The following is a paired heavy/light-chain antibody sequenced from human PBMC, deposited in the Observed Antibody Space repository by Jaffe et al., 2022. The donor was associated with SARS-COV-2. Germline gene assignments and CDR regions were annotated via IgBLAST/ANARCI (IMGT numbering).Light chain of an antibody. CDR3: AAWDDSLNGVI. Sequence: QSVLTQPPSASGTPGQRVTISCSGSSSNLGSNTVQWYQKFPGTAPKLLIYSNSQRPSGVPDRFSGSKSGTSASLAISGLQSEDEADYYCAAWDDSLNGVIFGGGTKLSVL. CDR2: SNS. J-gene: IGLJ2*01. V-gene: IGLV1-44*01. CDR1: SSNLGSNT.
Heavy chain of an antibody. CDR1: GFTFDSYG. Sequence: EVQLLESGGGLVQPGGSLRLSCAASGFTFDSYGMSWVRQAPGKGLEWVSGIINSGGRTYYRDSVKGRFTISRDNSKNTLYLQMNSLRADDTAVYYCARDHRSSWPLYGMDVWGQGTTVTVSS. V-gene: IGHV3-23*01. D-gene: IGHD6-13*01. CDR2: IINSGGRT. J-gene: IGHJ6*02. CDR3: ARDHRSSWPLYGMDV.